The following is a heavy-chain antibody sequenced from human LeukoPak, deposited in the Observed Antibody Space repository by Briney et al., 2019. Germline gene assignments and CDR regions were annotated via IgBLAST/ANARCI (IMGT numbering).Heavy chain of an antibody. CDR2: IYPYDSDT. J-gene: IGHJ4*02. CDR1: GYSFANYW. Sequence: GESLNISCKGSGYSFANYWIGWVRQMPGKGLEWMGIIYPYDSDTRYSPSLKGRVTISADKSITSAYLQWSSLKASDSAMYYCATRYCNGGSCYLIWGQGTLVTVSS. V-gene: IGHV5-51*01. D-gene: IGHD2-15*01. CDR3: ATRYCNGGSCYLI.